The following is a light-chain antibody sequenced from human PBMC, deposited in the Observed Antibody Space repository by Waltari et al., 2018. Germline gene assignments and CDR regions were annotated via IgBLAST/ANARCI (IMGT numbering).Light chain of an antibody. CDR3: CSYAGADTSVL. J-gene: IGLJ2*01. CDR2: DVH. Sequence: QSALPQPRSVSASPGQSVTVSCTGTSSDVGGYDFVSWYQQYQGKAPKLIIYDVHKRPPGVPDRFSGSKSGNTASLTISGLLNDDEADYYCCSYAGADTSVLFGGGTTLTVL. V-gene: IGLV2-11*01. CDR1: SSDVGGYDF.